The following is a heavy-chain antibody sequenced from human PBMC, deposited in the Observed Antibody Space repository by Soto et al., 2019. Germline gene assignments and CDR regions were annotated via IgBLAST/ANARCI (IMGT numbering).Heavy chain of an antibody. D-gene: IGHD6-19*01. CDR1: GFPLSSYG. CDR2: IGGSSSPI. Sequence: GSLRVSCADSGFPLSSYGMNWVRQAPGKGLEWVSYIGGSSSPIFYADSVKGRFTISRDNAKYSVYLQMNSLRDEDTAVYYCASDDGYSSGWYEGNWFDPWGQGTLVTVSS. CDR3: ASDDGYSSGWYEGNWFDP. J-gene: IGHJ5*02. V-gene: IGHV3-48*02.